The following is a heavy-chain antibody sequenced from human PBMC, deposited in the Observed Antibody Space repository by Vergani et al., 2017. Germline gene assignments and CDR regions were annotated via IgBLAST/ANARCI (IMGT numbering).Heavy chain of an antibody. J-gene: IGHJ4*03. CDR1: GYTFTSYD. CDR3: ARGRIRQQWLVSSGGHFDY. Sequence: QVQLVQSGAEVKKPGASVKVSCKASGYTFTSYDINWVRQATGQGLEWMGWMNPNSGNTGYAQTFKGRVTMTRNTSISTAYMGLSSLRSEDTAVYYCARGRIRQQWLVSSGGHFDYWGQGTTVTVSS. CDR2: MNPNSGNT. V-gene: IGHV1-8*01. D-gene: IGHD6-19*01.